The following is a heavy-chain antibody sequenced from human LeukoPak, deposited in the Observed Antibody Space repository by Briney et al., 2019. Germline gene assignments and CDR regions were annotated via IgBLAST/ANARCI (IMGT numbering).Heavy chain of an antibody. V-gene: IGHV4-59*01. CDR3: ARDRIWSGGFDP. Sequence: SETLSLTCTVSGGSISSYYWSWIRQPPGKGLEWIGYIHYSGSTNYNPSLKSRVTISVDTSKNQFSLKLSSVTAADTAVYYCARDRIWSGGFDPWGQGTLVTVSS. CDR2: IHYSGST. CDR1: GGSISSYY. J-gene: IGHJ5*02. D-gene: IGHD3-10*01.